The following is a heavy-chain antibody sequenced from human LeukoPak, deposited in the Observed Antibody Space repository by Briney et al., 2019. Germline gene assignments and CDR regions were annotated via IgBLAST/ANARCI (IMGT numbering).Heavy chain of an antibody. CDR3: ARTTYYYDSSPDY. J-gene: IGHJ4*02. CDR2: IIPILGIA. D-gene: IGHD3-22*01. Sequence: SVKVSCKASGGTFSSYAISWVRQAPGQGLEWMGRIIPILGIANYAQKFQGRVTITADISTSTAYMELSSLRSEDTAVYYCARTTYYYDSSPDYWGQGTLVTVSS. V-gene: IGHV1-69*04. CDR1: GGTFSSYA.